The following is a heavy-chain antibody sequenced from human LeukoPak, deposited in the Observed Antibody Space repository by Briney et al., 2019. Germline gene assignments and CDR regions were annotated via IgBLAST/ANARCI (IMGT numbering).Heavy chain of an antibody. CDR2: IYSGGST. CDR1: GFTVSSNY. V-gene: IGHV3-66*01. Sequence: GGSLRLSCAASGFTVSSNYMSWVRQAPGKGLEWVSVIYSGGSTYYADSVKGRFIISRDNSKNTLYLQMNSLRAEDTAVYYCARGAYYYYYGMDVWGQGTTVTVSS. J-gene: IGHJ6*02. CDR3: ARGAYYYYYGMDV.